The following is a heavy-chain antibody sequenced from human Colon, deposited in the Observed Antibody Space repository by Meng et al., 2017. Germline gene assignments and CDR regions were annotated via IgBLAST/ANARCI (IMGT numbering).Heavy chain of an antibody. D-gene: IGHD1-26*01. Sequence: GQRQGSGPGQVKPSQALSLTCPFSGGSISTGGYYWSWIRQLPGKGLEWIGYIYYSGSTYYNPSLRSLVSISVDTSKNQFSLRLTSVTAADTAVYYCARVRRSGDDFDYWGQGTLVTVSS. V-gene: IGHV4-31*01. J-gene: IGHJ4*02. CDR2: IYYSGST. CDR3: ARVRRSGDDFDY. CDR1: GGSISTGGYY.